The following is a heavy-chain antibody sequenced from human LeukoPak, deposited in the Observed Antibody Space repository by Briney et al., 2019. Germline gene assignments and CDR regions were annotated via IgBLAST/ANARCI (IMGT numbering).Heavy chain of an antibody. Sequence: PGGSLRLSCAASGFTFSGYSMNWVRQAPGKGLEWVSSISSSSSYIYYADSVKGRFTISRDNAKNSLYLQMNSLGAEDTAVYYCARPYDSSGYYYESEFDYWGQGTLVTVSS. D-gene: IGHD3-22*01. J-gene: IGHJ4*02. V-gene: IGHV3-21*01. CDR3: ARPYDSSGYYYESEFDY. CDR2: ISSSSSYI. CDR1: GFTFSGYS.